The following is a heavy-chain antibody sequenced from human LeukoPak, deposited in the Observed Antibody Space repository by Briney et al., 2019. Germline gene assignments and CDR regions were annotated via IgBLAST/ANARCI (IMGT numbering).Heavy chain of an antibody. V-gene: IGHV4-59*01. CDR2: IYGSENT. Sequence: SETLSLTCTVSGGSISSWFWSWIRQPPGKGLEWIGYIYGSENTNYNPSLKSRVTMSIDTSKNQFSLKLSSVTAADTAVYYCAKTYYDILTGYGGPYYMDVWGKGTTVTVSS. CDR1: GGSISSWF. D-gene: IGHD3-9*01. CDR3: AKTYYDILTGYGGPYYMDV. J-gene: IGHJ6*03.